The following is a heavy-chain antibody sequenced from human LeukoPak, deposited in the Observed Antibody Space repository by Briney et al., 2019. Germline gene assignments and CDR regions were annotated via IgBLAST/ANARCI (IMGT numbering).Heavy chain of an antibody. CDR3: ASSLWDDSSGYFDY. CDR1: DGSGSSYY. Sequence: SETLSLTCTVSDGSGSSYYWSWNRQPAGKGLEWIGRIYNTGTPNYNPSLKSRVTMSVDTSKKQVSLKVTSVTAADTAVYYCASSLWDDSSGYFDYWGQGAPVTVSS. V-gene: IGHV4-4*07. CDR2: IYNTGTP. D-gene: IGHD3-22*01. J-gene: IGHJ4*02.